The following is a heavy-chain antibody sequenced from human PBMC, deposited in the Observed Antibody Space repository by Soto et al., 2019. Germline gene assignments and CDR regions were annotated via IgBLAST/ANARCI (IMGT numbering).Heavy chain of an antibody. J-gene: IGHJ6*02. D-gene: IGHD3-3*01. Sequence: GESLKISCKGSGYSFTNSWIGWVRQMPGKGLEWMGIIYPGDSDARYMPSFQGQITFSADKSINTAYLQWSSLKASDTAMYYCASAGAILRDGMDVWGQGTTVTVSS. CDR3: ASAGAILRDGMDV. CDR1: GYSFTNSW. CDR2: IYPGDSDA. V-gene: IGHV5-51*01.